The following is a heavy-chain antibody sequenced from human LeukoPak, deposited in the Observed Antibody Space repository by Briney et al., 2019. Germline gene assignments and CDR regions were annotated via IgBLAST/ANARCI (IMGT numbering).Heavy chain of an antibody. Sequence: GASVKVSCKASGGTFSSYAISWVRQAPGQGPEWMGGIIPIFGTANYAQKFQGRVTITADESTSTAYMELSSLRSEDTAVYYCARGYYDSSGYQDYWGQGTLVTVSS. J-gene: IGHJ4*02. V-gene: IGHV1-69*13. CDR2: IIPIFGTA. D-gene: IGHD3-22*01. CDR3: ARGYYDSSGYQDY. CDR1: GGTFSSYA.